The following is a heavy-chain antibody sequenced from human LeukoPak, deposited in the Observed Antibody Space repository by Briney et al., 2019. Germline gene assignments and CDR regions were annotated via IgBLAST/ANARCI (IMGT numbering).Heavy chain of an antibody. CDR2: ISGSGGST. D-gene: IGHD4-17*01. V-gene: IGHV3-23*01. CDR1: GFTFSSYA. J-gene: IGHJ4*02. Sequence: PGGSLRLSCAASGFTFSSYAMSWVRQAPGKGLEWVSAISGSGGSTYYADSVKGRFTISRDNSKNTLYLQMNSLRAEDTAVYYCAKRTWPGGHGDYVRTDYWGQGTLVTVSS. CDR3: AKRTWPGGHGDYVRTDY.